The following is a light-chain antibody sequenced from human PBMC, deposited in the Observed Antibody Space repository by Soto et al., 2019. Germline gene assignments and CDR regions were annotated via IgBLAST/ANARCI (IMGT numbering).Light chain of an antibody. CDR2: AGS. Sequence: DIKITQSPASLSSSVGDRVTITCRASQSISSYLNCYQQKPGKAPNLLIFAGSTLQSGVPSRFTGSGSGTDFHVSLRQLPPEQFATYSLPRGYHHPHTFGGGDKLEI. CDR3: PRGYHHPHT. V-gene: IGKV1-39*01. CDR1: QSISSY. J-gene: IGKJ4*01.